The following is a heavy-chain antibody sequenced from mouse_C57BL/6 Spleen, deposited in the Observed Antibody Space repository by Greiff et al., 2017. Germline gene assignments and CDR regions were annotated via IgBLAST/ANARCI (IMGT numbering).Heavy chain of an antibody. CDR3: ARSRGLGGSSPYAMDY. CDR2: IYHRSGNT. D-gene: IGHD1-1*01. CDR1: GYTFTSYG. J-gene: IGHJ4*01. Sequence: QVQLQQSGAELARPGASVKLSCKASGYTFTSYGISWVKQRTGQGLEWIGEIYHRSGNTYYNEKFKGKATLTADKSSSTAYMELRSLTSEDSAVYFCARSRGLGGSSPYAMDYWGQGTSVTVSS. V-gene: IGHV1-81*01.